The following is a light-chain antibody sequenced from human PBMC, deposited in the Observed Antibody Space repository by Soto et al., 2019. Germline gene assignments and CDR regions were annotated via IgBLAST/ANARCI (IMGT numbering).Light chain of an antibody. CDR3: QQYGGSGT. CDR2: GAS. J-gene: IGKJ1*01. CDR1: QSVSNNY. V-gene: IGKV3-20*01. Sequence: EIVLTQSPGTLSLSPGERATVSCRASQSVSNNYLAWYQQKPGQAPRLLIYGASNRATGIPDRFSGSGSGTDFTLTISRLEPEDFAVYYCQQYGGSGTFGQGTKVDI.